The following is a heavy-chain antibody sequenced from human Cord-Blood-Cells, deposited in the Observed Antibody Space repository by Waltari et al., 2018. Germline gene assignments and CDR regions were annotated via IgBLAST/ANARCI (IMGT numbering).Heavy chain of an antibody. CDR1: GFTFSNAW. CDR3: TTGAYQLYDY. J-gene: IGHJ4*02. CDR2: MKSKTDGGTT. Sequence: EVQLVESGGGLVKPGGSLRLSCAASGFTFSNAWMSWVRQAPGKGLEWVGRMKSKTDGGTTDYAAPVKGRFTISRDDSKNTLYLQMNSLKTEDTAVYYCTTGAYQLYDYWGQGTLVTVSS. V-gene: IGHV3-15*01. D-gene: IGHD2-2*01.